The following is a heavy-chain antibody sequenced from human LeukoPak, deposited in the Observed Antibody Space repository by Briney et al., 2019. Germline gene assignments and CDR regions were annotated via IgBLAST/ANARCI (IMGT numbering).Heavy chain of an antibody. D-gene: IGHD6-19*01. CDR1: GGSFSGYY. V-gene: IGHV4-34*01. CDR3: ARDRQYGSGLGTGYYFDS. Sequence: PSETLSLTCAVYGGSFSGYYWSWIRQPPGKGLEWIGEINHSGSTNYNPSLKSRVTISVDTSKNQFSLKLSSVTAADTAVYYCARDRQYGSGLGTGYYFDSWGQGTLVTVSS. J-gene: IGHJ4*02. CDR2: INHSGST.